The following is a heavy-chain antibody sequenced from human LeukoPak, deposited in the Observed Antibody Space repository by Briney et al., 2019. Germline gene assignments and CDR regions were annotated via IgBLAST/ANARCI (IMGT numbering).Heavy chain of an antibody. Sequence: GGSLRLSCAASGFTFSSYAMSWVRKAPGKGLEWVSAISGSGGSTYYADSVKGRFTISRDNSKNTLYLQMNSLRAEDTAVYYCAKDLKGGYYPYFDYWGQGTLVTVSS. CDR1: GFTFSSYA. D-gene: IGHD3-22*01. J-gene: IGHJ4*02. CDR2: ISGSGGST. V-gene: IGHV3-23*01. CDR3: AKDLKGGYYPYFDY.